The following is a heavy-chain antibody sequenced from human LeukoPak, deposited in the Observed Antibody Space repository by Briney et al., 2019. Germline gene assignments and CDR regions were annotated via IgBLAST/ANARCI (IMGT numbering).Heavy chain of an antibody. CDR1: GYPISKDW. V-gene: IGHV3-7*03. D-gene: IGHD6-13*01. Sequence: GGTLSLSCVASGYPISKDWLCGGRQDPGERGLEVANINQDGSTKYYVESVKGRFTISIDNTKNSLYLQMNTVTAEDTALYYCAKDIFTGIAAAGAIDYWGQGTLVTVSS. CDR3: AKDIFTGIAAAGAIDY. J-gene: IGHJ4*02. CDR2: INQDGSTK.